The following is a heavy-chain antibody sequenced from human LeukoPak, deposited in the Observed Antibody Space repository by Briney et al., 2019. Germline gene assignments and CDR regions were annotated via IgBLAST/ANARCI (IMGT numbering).Heavy chain of an antibody. Sequence: GRSLRLSCAASGFTFSSYAMHWVRQAPGKGLEWVAVISYDGSNKYYADSVKGRFTISRDNSKNTLYLQMNSLRAEDTAVYYCARPRLNWNYVADYWGQETLVTVSS. D-gene: IGHD1-7*01. J-gene: IGHJ4*02. CDR3: ARPRLNWNYVADY. CDR2: ISYDGSNK. V-gene: IGHV3-30-3*01. CDR1: GFTFSSYA.